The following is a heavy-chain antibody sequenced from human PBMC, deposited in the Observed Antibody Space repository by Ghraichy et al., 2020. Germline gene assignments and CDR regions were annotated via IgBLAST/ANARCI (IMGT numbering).Heavy chain of an antibody. CDR3: ARGRRGAVAGHFDY. J-gene: IGHJ4*02. CDR2: INHSGST. CDR1: GGSFSGYY. V-gene: IGHV4-34*01. D-gene: IGHD6-19*01. Sequence: SETLSLTCAVYGGSFSGYYWSWIRQPPGKGLEWIGEINHSGSTNYNPSLKSRVTISVDTSKNQFSLKLSSVTAADTAVYYCARGRRGAVAGHFDYWGQGTLVTVSS.